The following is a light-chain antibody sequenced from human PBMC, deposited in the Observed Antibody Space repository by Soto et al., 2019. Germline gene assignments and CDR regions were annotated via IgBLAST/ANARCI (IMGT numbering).Light chain of an antibody. J-gene: IGKJ2*01. CDR1: QSVSSY. CDR3: QQSYSSHT. V-gene: IGKV1-39*01. CDR2: AAS. Sequence: DIQMTQSPSSLSASVGDRVTITCRASQSVSSYLSWYQQKPGKAPKLLIYAASRLQSGVPSRFSGSGSGTDFTLAISSLQPEDFATYFCQQSYSSHTFGQGTRVEIK.